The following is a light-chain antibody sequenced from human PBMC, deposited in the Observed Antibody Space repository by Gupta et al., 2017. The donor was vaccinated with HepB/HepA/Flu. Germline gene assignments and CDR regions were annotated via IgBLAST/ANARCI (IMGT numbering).Light chain of an antibody. Sequence: VLTQSPATLSLSPGERASLSCRASQSVTTNNVAWYQKRPGQAPRLLFFGASSRATGIPDWFSGSGSGTDFTLTISRLQPEDFVVYYWQHYSSPPQDTFGRGTXLEIK. CDR3: QHYSSPPQDT. V-gene: IGKV3-20*01. J-gene: IGKJ2*01. CDR1: QSVTTNN. CDR2: GAS.